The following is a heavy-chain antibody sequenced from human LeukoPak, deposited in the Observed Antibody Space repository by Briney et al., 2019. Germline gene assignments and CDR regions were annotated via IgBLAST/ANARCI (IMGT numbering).Heavy chain of an antibody. Sequence: ASVKVSFKASGGTFSNYALTWVRQAPGQGLEWMGRIIPILDIANYAQTFQGRVTITADKSTSTAYIELSSLSSEDTAVYYCARDQGVIAPPPYGLDVWGQGTTVTVSS. V-gene: IGHV1-69*04. J-gene: IGHJ6*02. D-gene: IGHD3-10*01. CDR1: GGTFSNYA. CDR3: ARDQGVIAPPPYGLDV. CDR2: IIPILDIA.